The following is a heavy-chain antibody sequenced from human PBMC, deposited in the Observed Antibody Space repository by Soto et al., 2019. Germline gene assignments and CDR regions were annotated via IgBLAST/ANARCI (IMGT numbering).Heavy chain of an antibody. V-gene: IGHV3-15*01. D-gene: IGHD5-12*01. Sequence: GGSLRLSCAASGFTFTKAWMTCVRQTAGKGLEWLGRIKRSAGGGTTDYAASVKDRFIISRDDSNDTLYLHMNRLKTDDTAVYYCTTASKWLRPYSWGQGALVTVSS. CDR3: TTASKWLRPYS. J-gene: IGHJ1*01. CDR2: IKRSAGGGTT. CDR1: GFTFTKAW.